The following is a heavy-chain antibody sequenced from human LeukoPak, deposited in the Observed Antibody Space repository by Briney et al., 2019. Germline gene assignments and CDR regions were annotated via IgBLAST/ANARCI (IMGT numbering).Heavy chain of an antibody. CDR2: INHSGGT. CDR3: ARGRGYSYGYSLRYFDL. J-gene: IGHJ2*01. Sequence: SETLSLTCAVYGGSFSGYYWSWIRQPPGKGLEWIGEINHSGGTNYNPSLKSRVTISVDTSKNQFSLKLSSVTAADTAVYYCARGRGYSYGYSLRYFDLWGRGTLVTVSS. CDR1: GGSFSGYY. V-gene: IGHV4-34*01. D-gene: IGHD5-18*01.